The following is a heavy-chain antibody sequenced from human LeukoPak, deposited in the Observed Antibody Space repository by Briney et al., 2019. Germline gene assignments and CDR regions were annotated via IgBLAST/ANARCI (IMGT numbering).Heavy chain of an antibody. J-gene: IGHJ3*02. D-gene: IGHD2-21*02. CDR1: GFTVSSNY. CDR2: IYSGGST. V-gene: IGHV3-53*01. Sequence: GGSLRLSCAASGFTVSSNYMSWVRQAPGKGLEWVSVIYSGGSTYYADSVKGRFTISRDNSKNTLYLQMNSLRAEDTAVYYCARESPKGDLHDAFDIWGQGTMVTVSS. CDR3: ARESPKGDLHDAFDI.